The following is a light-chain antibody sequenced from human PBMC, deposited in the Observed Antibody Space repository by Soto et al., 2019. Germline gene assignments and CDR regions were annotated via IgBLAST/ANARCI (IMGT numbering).Light chain of an antibody. CDR1: ASNIGNNS. Sequence: QSVLTQPPSVSAAPGQRVTISCSGSASNIGNNSVSWYQQLPGAAPKLLIYDDNNRPSGIPDRFSGSKSGTSATLGITGLQTGDEADYYCGTWDTSLPVCVFGPGTKVTVL. CDR2: DDN. J-gene: IGLJ1*01. CDR3: GTWDTSLPVCV. V-gene: IGLV1-51*01.